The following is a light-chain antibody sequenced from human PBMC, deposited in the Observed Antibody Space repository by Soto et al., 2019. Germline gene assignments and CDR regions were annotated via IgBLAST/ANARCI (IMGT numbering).Light chain of an antibody. V-gene: IGLV2-18*02. J-gene: IGLJ2*01. CDR2: EVS. Sequence: QSALTQPPSVSGSPGQSVTISCTGTSSDVGSYNRVSWYQQPPGTAPKLMIYEVSNRPSGVPDRFSGSKSGNTASLTISGLQAEDEADYYCSSYTSGSTNVVFGGGTKLTVL. CDR1: SSDVGSYNR. CDR3: SSYTSGSTNVV.